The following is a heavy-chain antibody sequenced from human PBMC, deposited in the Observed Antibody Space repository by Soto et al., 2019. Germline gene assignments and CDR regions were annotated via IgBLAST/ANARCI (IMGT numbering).Heavy chain of an antibody. CDR3: ASVAI. D-gene: IGHD5-12*01. CDR1: GFTFSNYW. CDR2: IKQDGTEK. Sequence: EVQLVESGGGLVQPGGSLRLSCAASGFTFSNYWMSWVRQAPGKGLEWVANIKQDGTEKNYVDSVRGRFTISRDNAKNSLNIQMNSLTAEDTDVYYCASVAIWGKGTLVTVYS. J-gene: IGHJ4*01. V-gene: IGHV3-7*01.